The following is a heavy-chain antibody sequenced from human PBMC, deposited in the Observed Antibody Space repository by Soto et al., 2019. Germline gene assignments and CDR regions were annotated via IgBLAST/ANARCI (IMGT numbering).Heavy chain of an antibody. J-gene: IGHJ6*02. Sequence: QVQLQESGPGLVKPSETLSLTCTVSGGTISGYYWSWIRQPPGKGLEWIAYIYYSGSTNYNPSLTSSVTITVDTSKSHFSLNLSSVTAADTAVYFCARVPANGRYGVDVWGQGTTVTVSS. CDR3: ARVPANGRYGVDV. CDR1: GGTISGYY. V-gene: IGHV4-59*01. CDR2: IYYSGST. D-gene: IGHD1-1*01.